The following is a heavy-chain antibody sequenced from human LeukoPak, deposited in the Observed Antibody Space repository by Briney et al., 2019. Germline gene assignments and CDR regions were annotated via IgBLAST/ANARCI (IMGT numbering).Heavy chain of an antibody. CDR2: LWNDGNS. J-gene: IGHJ5*02. V-gene: IGHV3-53*01. Sequence: GGSLRLSCAASGFTVTTNNINWVRQAPGKGLEWVSILWNDGNSYFADSVKGRFSFSRDTSKNILYLQMNSLRVEDTAIYYCLGFGPHYYSDRWGQGTLVTVSS. CDR1: GFTVTTNN. D-gene: IGHD3-10*01. CDR3: LGFGPHYYSDR.